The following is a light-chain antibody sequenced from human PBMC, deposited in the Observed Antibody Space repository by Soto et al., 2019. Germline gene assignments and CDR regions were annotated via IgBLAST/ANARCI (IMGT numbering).Light chain of an antibody. V-gene: IGKV3-15*01. J-gene: IGKJ1*01. CDR2: GLS. CDR3: QQYYDWPT. Sequence: IVLTQSPGTLSLSPGERATLSCRASQRITTVAWYQQKPGQAPRLLIYGLSIRAPGVPARFSVSGSGTEFTLTISSLQSEDFAVYFCQQYYDWPTFGQGTKVDIK. CDR1: QRITT.